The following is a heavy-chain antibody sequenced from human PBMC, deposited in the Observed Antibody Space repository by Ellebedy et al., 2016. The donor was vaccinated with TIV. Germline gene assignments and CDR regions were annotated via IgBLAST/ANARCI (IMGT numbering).Heavy chain of an antibody. D-gene: IGHD2-15*01. CDR2: INHSGST. Sequence: SETLSLXCAVYGGSFSGYYWSWIRQPPGKGLEWIGEINHSGSTNYNPSLKSRVTISVDTSKNQFSLKLSSVTAADTAVYYCARGGVLAAGRIDPWGQGTLVTVSS. V-gene: IGHV4-34*01. CDR3: ARGGVLAAGRIDP. CDR1: GGSFSGYY. J-gene: IGHJ5*02.